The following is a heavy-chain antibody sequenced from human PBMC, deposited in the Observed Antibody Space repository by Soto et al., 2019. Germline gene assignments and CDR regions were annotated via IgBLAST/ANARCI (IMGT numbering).Heavy chain of an antibody. V-gene: IGHV4-39*07. Sequence: SETLSLNCTVSGGSISSSSYYWGWIRQPPGKGLEWIGSIYYRGSTYYNPSLKSRVTITVDTSKNQFSLKLTYVTAAGTAVYYCARVGGSYTLYYFDYWGQGTLVTVSS. D-gene: IGHD1-26*01. CDR2: IYYRGST. CDR1: GGSISSSSYY. CDR3: ARVGGSYTLYYFDY. J-gene: IGHJ4*02.